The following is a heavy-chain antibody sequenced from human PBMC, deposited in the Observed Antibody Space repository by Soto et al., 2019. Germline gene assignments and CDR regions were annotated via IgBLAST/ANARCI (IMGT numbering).Heavy chain of an antibody. CDR1: GDSMTSSSYY. Sequence: SETLSLTCTVSGDSMTSSSYYWGWIRQPPGKGLEWIGSIYYSERTSYNSGSTYYSPSLKSRVTISGDTSKSQFSLKLSSVTAADAAVYYCARHTRNNFDPWGQGTLVTVSS. CDR3: ARHTRNNFDP. D-gene: IGHD1-1*01. CDR2: IYYSERTSYNSGST. J-gene: IGHJ5*02. V-gene: IGHV4-39*01.